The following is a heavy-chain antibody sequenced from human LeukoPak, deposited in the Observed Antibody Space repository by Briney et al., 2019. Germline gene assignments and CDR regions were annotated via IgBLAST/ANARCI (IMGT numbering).Heavy chain of an antibody. CDR2: ISSSSYT. J-gene: IGHJ4*02. CDR1: GFTFSDYY. D-gene: IGHD6-13*01. Sequence: GGSLRLSCAASGFTFSDYYMSWIRQAPGKGLEWVSYISSSSYTNYADSVKGRFTISRDNAKNSPYLQMNSLRAEDTAVYYCARVDSSSWYPFDYWGQGTLVTVSS. CDR3: ARVDSSSWYPFDY. V-gene: IGHV3-11*05.